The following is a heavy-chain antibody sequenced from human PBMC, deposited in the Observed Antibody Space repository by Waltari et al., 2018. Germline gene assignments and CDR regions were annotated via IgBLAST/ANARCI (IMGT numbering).Heavy chain of an antibody. Sequence: GLEWMGWMNPNSGNTGYAQKFQGRVTMTRNTSISTAYMELSSLRSEDTAVYYCARHAYSGSYYYYYGMDVWGQGTTVTVSS. V-gene: IGHV1-8*01. CDR2: MNPNSGNT. D-gene: IGHD1-26*01. J-gene: IGHJ6*02. CDR3: ARHAYSGSYYYYYGMDV.